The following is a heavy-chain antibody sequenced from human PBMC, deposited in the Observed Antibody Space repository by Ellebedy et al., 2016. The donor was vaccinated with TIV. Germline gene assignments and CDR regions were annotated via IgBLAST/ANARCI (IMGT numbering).Heavy chain of an antibody. V-gene: IGHV1-46*02. CDR3: ARDVDLVASFPRDY. J-gene: IGHJ4*02. Sequence: ASVKVSCKASGYTFHIYYIQWVRQAPGQGLEWMGIINPSGGATNYAQKFQGRVSMTSDTSTNTVSMELSSLRSEDTAVYYCARDVDLVASFPRDYWGQGTLVTVSS. CDR1: GYTFHIYY. D-gene: IGHD5-12*01. CDR2: INPSGGAT.